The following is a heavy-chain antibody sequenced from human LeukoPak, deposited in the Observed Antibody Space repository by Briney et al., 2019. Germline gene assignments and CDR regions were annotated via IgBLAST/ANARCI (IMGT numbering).Heavy chain of an antibody. CDR3: ARGLDYGSGSYYKKYYFDY. CDR2: IYYSGST. J-gene: IGHJ4*02. Sequence: SETLSLTCTVSGGSISSSSYYWGWIRQPPGKGLEWIGSIYYSGSTYYNPSLKSRVTISVDTSKSQFSLKLSSVTAADTAVYYCARGLDYGSGSYYKKYYFDYWGQGTLVTVSS. CDR1: GGSISSSSYY. V-gene: IGHV4-39*07. D-gene: IGHD3-10*01.